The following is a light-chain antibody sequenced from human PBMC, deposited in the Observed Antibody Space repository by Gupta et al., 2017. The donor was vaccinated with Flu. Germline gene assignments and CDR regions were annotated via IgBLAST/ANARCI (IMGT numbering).Light chain of an antibody. V-gene: IGKV3-11*01. J-gene: IGKJ2*01. CDR2: DAA. CDR1: QSLSSY. CDR3: QQRSNT. Sequence: EIVLTQSPATLSLSPGERAALSCRASQSLSSYLAWYQQKPGQAPRLLIYDAANRATGIPDRFSGSGSGTDFTRTLSILETEDYAVYYGQQRSNTFGQGTKLEIK.